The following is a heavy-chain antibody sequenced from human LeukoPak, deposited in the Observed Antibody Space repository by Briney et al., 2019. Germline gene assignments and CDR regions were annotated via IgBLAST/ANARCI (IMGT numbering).Heavy chain of an antibody. V-gene: IGHV3-11*04. Sequence: PGGSLRLSCAASGFTFSDYYMSWIRQAPGKGLEWVSYISSSGSTIYYADSVKGRFTISRDNAKNSLYLQMNSLRAEDTAVYYCARDRDVVVPAAILDYWGQGTLVTVSS. CDR3: ARDRDVVVPAAILDY. D-gene: IGHD2-2*01. CDR2: ISSSGSTI. CDR1: GFTFSDYY. J-gene: IGHJ4*02.